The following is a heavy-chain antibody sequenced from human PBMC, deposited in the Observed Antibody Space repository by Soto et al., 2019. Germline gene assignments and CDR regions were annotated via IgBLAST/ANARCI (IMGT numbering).Heavy chain of an antibody. J-gene: IGHJ6*02. CDR3: AHSLRSFYYFGLDV. CDR2: IYYSGRI. CDR1: GASINRGDTDY. D-gene: IGHD3-10*01. Sequence: SETLSLTCSVPGASINRGDTDYWNWFRQHPVKGLEWIGYIYYSGRIYYNPSLESRVTISVDTSKNQFSLKLTSVTAADTAVYYCAHSLRSFYYFGLDVWGQGTTVT. V-gene: IGHV4-31*03.